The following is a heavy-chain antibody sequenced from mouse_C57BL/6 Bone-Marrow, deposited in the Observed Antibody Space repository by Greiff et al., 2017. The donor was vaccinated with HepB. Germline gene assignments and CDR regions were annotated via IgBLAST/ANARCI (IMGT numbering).Heavy chain of an antibody. V-gene: IGHV2-2*01. D-gene: IGHD4-1*01. Sequence: VQLQESGPGLVQPSQSLSITCTVSGFSLTSYGVHWVRQSPGKGLEWLGVIWSGGSTDYNAAFISRLSISKDNSKSQVFFKMNSLQADDTAIYYCARVGAGKDYYAMDYWGQGTSVTVSS. J-gene: IGHJ4*01. CDR2: IWSGGST. CDR1: GFSLTSYG. CDR3: ARVGAGKDYYAMDY.